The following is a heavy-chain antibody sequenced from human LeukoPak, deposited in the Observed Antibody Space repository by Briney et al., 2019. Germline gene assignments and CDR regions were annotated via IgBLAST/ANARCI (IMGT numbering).Heavy chain of an antibody. Sequence: SETLSLTCSVSGDSVSRSDSYWDWIRQPPGKGLEWIGTIYYSGRTYYSPSLKSRVTMSVDPSNNQFSLSLRSVTAADTAVYYCARRRYYDGSGYLEWGQGTLLSVSS. CDR3: ARRRYYDGSGYLE. D-gene: IGHD3-22*01. J-gene: IGHJ1*01. CDR1: GDSVSRSDSY. V-gene: IGHV4-39*01. CDR2: IYYSGRT.